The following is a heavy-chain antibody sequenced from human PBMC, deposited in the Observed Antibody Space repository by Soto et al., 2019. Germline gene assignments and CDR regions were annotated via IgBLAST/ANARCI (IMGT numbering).Heavy chain of an antibody. CDR2: IYYSGST. CDR3: ATYYYDSSGYYAPWLGSWYNWFDP. J-gene: IGHJ5*02. CDR1: GGSISSSSYY. D-gene: IGHD3-22*01. V-gene: IGHV4-39*01. Sequence: SETLSPTCTVSGGSISSSSYYWGWIRQPPGKGLEWIGSIYYSGSTYYNPSLKSRVTISVDTSKNQFSLKLSSVTAADTAVYYCATYYYDSSGYYAPWLGSWYNWFDPWGQGTLVTVSS.